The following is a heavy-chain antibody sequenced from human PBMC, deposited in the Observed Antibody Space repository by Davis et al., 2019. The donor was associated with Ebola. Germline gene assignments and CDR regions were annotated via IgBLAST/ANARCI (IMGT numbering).Heavy chain of an antibody. D-gene: IGHD4-17*01. CDR3: ARGRYDDYYFDY. CDR2: IYYSGST. Sequence: MPSETLSLTCTVSGGSISSSSYYWGWIRQPPGKGLEWIGSIYYSGSTYYNPSLKSRVTISVDTSKNQFSLKLSSVTAADTAVYYCARGRYDDYYFDYWGQGTLVTVSS. J-gene: IGHJ4*02. CDR1: GGSISSSSYY. V-gene: IGHV4-39*01.